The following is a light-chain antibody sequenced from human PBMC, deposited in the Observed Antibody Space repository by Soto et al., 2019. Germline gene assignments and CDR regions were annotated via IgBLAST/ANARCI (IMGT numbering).Light chain of an antibody. V-gene: IGLV6-57*03. CDR2: EDN. J-gene: IGLJ2*01. CDR3: QSYDSSNHNVV. CDR1: SGSIASNY. Sequence: NFMLTQPHSVSESPGKTVTISCTRSSGSIASNYVQWYQQRPGSAPTTVIYEDNQRPSGVPDRFSGSIDSSSNSASFTISGLKTEDEADYYCQSYDSSNHNVVFGGGTKVTVL.